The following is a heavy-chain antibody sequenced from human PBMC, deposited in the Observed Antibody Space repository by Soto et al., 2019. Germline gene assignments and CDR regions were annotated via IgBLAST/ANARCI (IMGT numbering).Heavy chain of an antibody. CDR2: INSDGSST. CDR3: ARVKQFSGMDV. Sequence: GGSLRLSCAASGFSFSSYWMHWVRQAPGKGLVWVSRINSDGSSTSYADSVEGRFTISRDNAKNTLYLQMNSLRVEDTAIYFWARVKQFSGMDVWGQGTTVTVSS. J-gene: IGHJ6*02. CDR1: GFSFSSYW. V-gene: IGHV3-74*01. D-gene: IGHD6-19*01.